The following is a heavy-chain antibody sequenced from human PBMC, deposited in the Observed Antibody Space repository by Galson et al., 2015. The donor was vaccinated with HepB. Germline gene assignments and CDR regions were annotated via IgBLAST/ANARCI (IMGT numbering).Heavy chain of an antibody. CDR2: ISWNSGSI. D-gene: IGHD3-10*01. J-gene: IGHJ5*02. Sequence: SLRLSCAASGFTFDDYAMHWVRQAPGKGLEWVSGISWNSGSIGYADSVKGRFTISRDNSKNTLYLQMNSLRAEDTAVYYCAKDGTLWPRYWFDPWGQGTLVTVSS. CDR1: GFTFDDYA. V-gene: IGHV3-9*01. CDR3: AKDGTLWPRYWFDP.